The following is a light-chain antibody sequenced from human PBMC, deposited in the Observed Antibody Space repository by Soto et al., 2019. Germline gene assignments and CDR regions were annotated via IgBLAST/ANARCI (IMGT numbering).Light chain of an antibody. CDR1: SSNIGAGYD. V-gene: IGLV1-40*01. CDR3: QSYDSSLSGSYV. CDR2: NNN. Sequence: QSVLTQPPAVSGATGQRVTISCTGSSSNIGAGYDVHWYQRLPGTAPKVLIYNNNNRPSGVPDRFSGSKSGTSASLAITGLQAEDEADYYCQSYDSSLSGSYVFGTGTKVTVL. J-gene: IGLJ1*01.